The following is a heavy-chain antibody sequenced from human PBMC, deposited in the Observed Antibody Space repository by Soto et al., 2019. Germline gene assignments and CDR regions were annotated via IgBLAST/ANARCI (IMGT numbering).Heavy chain of an antibody. CDR3: ARDVYSSSWAAAFDI. J-gene: IGHJ3*02. CDR2: ISAYNGNT. CDR1: GYTFTSYG. V-gene: IGHV1-18*04. Sequence: ASVKVSCKASGYTFTSYGISWVRQAPGQGLEWMGWISAYNGNTNYAQKLQGRVTMTTDTSTSTAYMELRSLRSDDTAVYYCARDVYSSSWAAAFDIWGQGTMVTVSS. D-gene: IGHD6-13*01.